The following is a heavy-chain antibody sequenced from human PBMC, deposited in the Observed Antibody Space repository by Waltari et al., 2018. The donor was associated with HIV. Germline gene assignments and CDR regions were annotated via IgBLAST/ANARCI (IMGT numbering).Heavy chain of an antibody. J-gene: IGHJ3*02. V-gene: IGHV1-69*01. CDR2: IIPIFGTS. D-gene: IGHD6-19*01. CDR1: GGTFSSYA. Sequence: QVQLVQSGAEVKKPGSSVKVSCKASGGTFSSYAISWVRQAPGQGLEWLGGIIPIFGTSIYAQNFQGRVTITADESTSTAYMELSSLRYEDTAVYYCSRMNEVAVAGTGFDAFDIWGQGTKVTVSS. CDR3: SRMNEVAVAGTGFDAFDI.